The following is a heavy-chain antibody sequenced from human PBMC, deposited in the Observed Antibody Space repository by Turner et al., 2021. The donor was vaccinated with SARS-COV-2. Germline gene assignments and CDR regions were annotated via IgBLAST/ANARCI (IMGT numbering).Heavy chain of an antibody. CDR2: IYSGGST. CDR3: ARGSHDFWSGYYPTYFDY. V-gene: IGHV3-53*02. Sequence: EVQLVETGGGLMQPGGSLRLSCAASGFNVSSNYLSWVRQAPGKGLEWVAVIYSGGSTYYADSVKGRFTISRDNSKNTLYLQMNSLRAEDTAVYYCARGSHDFWSGYYPTYFDYWGQGTLVTVSS. CDR1: GFNVSSNY. D-gene: IGHD3-3*01. J-gene: IGHJ4*02.